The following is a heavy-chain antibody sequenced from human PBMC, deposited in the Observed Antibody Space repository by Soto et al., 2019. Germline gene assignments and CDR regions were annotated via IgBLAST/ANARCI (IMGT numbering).Heavy chain of an antibody. Sequence: SETLSLTCTVSGGSISSSSYYWGWIRQPPGKGLEWIGSIYYSGSTYYNPSLKSRVTISVDTSKNQFSLKLSSVTAADTAVYYCARLVVAATPGFYYYYYGMDVWGQGTTVTVSS. J-gene: IGHJ6*02. V-gene: IGHV4-39*01. CDR1: GGSISSSSYY. CDR3: ARLVVAATPGFYYYYYGMDV. D-gene: IGHD2-15*01. CDR2: IYYSGST.